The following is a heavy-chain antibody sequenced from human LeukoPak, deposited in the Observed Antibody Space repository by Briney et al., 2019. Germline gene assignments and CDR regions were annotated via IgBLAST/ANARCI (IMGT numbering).Heavy chain of an antibody. CDR2: ISSSSSYI. D-gene: IGHD2-21*01. Sequence: PGGSLRLSCAASGFTFSSYSMNWVRRAPGKGLEWVSSISSSSSYIYYADSVKGRFTISRDNAKNSLYLQMNSLRAEDTAVYYCARGGVVIHGDYWGQGTLVTVSS. V-gene: IGHV3-21*01. CDR3: ARGGVVIHGDY. J-gene: IGHJ4*02. CDR1: GFTFSSYS.